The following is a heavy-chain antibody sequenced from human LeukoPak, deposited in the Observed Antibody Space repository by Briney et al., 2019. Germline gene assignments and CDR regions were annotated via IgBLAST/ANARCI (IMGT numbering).Heavy chain of an antibody. CDR2: IIPILGIA. CDR3: ARHWPDCSSTSCRLPYYFDH. D-gene: IGHD2-2*01. CDR1: GGTFSSYA. V-gene: IGHV1-69*04. Sequence: ASVKVSCKASGGTFSSYAVSWVRQAPGQGLEWMGRIIPILGIANYAQKFQGRVTITADKSTSTAYMELSSLRSEDTAVYYCARHWPDCSSTSCRLPYYFDHWGQGTLVTVSS. J-gene: IGHJ4*02.